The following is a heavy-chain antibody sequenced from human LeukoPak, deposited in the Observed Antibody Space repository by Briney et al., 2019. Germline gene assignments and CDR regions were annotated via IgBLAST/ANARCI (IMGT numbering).Heavy chain of an antibody. CDR1: GFTFSSYA. Sequence: GGSLRLSCAASGFTFSSYAMHWVRQAPGKGLEWVALISYDGSNQNYADSVKGRFTISRDNPKNTLYLQMNSLRAEDTAVYYCARANRPFHSSGWYKVYWGQGTLVTVSS. J-gene: IGHJ4*02. V-gene: IGHV3-30-3*01. CDR2: ISYDGSNQ. D-gene: IGHD6-19*01. CDR3: ARANRPFHSSGWYKVY.